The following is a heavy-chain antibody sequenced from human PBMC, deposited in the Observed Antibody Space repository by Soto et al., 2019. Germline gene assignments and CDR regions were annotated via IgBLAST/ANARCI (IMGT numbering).Heavy chain of an antibody. CDR2: INPSGGST. CDR3: ARDPFVGTVTTGIEY. D-gene: IGHD4-17*01. CDR1: GYTFTSYY. Sequence: QVQLVQSGAEVKKPGASVKVSCKASGYTFTSYYMHWVRQAPGQGLEWMGIINPSGGSTSYAQKFQGRVTMTRDTSTSTVYMELSSLRSEDTAVYYCARDPFVGTVTTGIEYWGQGTLVTVSS. V-gene: IGHV1-46*01. J-gene: IGHJ4*02.